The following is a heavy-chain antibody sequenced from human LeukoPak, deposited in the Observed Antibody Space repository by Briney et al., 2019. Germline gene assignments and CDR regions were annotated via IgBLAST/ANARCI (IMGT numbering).Heavy chain of an antibody. V-gene: IGHV3-30*02. CDR3: ARGGYNYGREDYFDY. J-gene: IGHJ4*02. Sequence: GGSLRLSCAASGFTFSSYGMHWVRQAPGKGLEWVAFIRYDGSNKYYADSVKGRFTISRDNSKNTLYLQMNSLRAEDTAVYYCARGGYNYGREDYFDYWGQGTLVTVSS. D-gene: IGHD5-18*01. CDR2: IRYDGSNK. CDR1: GFTFSSYG.